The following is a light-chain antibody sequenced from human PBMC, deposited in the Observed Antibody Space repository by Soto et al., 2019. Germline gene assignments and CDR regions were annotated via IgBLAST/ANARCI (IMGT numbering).Light chain of an antibody. V-gene: IGKV3-20*01. CDR2: GAS. J-gene: IGKJ5*01. CDR3: QQYGSSLIT. Sequence: FTQSPGTLSLSPGERATLSCRASQSVSSNYLSWYQQKPGQAPRLLIYGASSRLPGIPDRFSGSGSGTDFTLTISRLEPEDFAVYYCQQYGSSLITFGQGTRLEI. CDR1: QSVSSNY.